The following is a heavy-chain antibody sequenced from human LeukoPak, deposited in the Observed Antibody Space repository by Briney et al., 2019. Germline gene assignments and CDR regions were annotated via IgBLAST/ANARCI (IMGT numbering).Heavy chain of an antibody. V-gene: IGHV1-2*02. CDR2: INPNSGGT. D-gene: IGHD2-2*02. Sequence: ASVKVSCKASGYTFTGYYMHWVRQAPGQGLEWMGWINPNSGGTNYAQKFQGGVTMTRDTSISTAYMELSRLRSDDTAVYYCARDYIVVVPAAIQDYYYGMDVWGQGTTVTVSS. J-gene: IGHJ6*02. CDR3: ARDYIVVVPAAIQDYYYGMDV. CDR1: GYTFTGYY.